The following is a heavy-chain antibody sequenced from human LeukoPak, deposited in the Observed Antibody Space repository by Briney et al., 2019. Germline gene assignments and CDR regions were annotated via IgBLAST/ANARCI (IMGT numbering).Heavy chain of an antibody. Sequence: PGRSLRLSCAASGFTFSSYAMHWVRQAPGKGREWVAVISYDGSNKYYADSVKGRFTISRYNSKNPLYLQMNSLRAEDTAVYYCARGPYYYGSGSYYNGYFDYWGQGTLVTVSS. CDR2: ISYDGSNK. CDR1: GFTFSSYA. CDR3: ARGPYYYGSGSYYNGYFDY. J-gene: IGHJ4*02. V-gene: IGHV3-30*04. D-gene: IGHD3-10*01.